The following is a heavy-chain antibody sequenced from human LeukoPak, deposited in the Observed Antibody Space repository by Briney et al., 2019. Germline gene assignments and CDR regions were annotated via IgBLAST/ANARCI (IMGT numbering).Heavy chain of an antibody. V-gene: IGHV1-18*01. J-gene: IGHJ6*03. Sequence: ASVKVSCKASGYTFTSYGISWVRQAPGQGLEWMGWISAYNGNTNYAQKLQGRVTMTTDTSTSTAYMELRSLRSDDTVVYYCARAGDIVVVPAAGDYYYYMDVWGKGTTVTVSS. CDR1: GYTFTSYG. CDR2: ISAYNGNT. CDR3: ARAGDIVVVPAAGDYYYYMDV. D-gene: IGHD2-2*01.